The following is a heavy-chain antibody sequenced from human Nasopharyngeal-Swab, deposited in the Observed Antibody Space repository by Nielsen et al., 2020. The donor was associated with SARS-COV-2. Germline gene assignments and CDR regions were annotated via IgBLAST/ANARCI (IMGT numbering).Heavy chain of an antibody. CDR2: INHSGST. CDR1: GGSFSGYY. Sequence: SETLSLTCAVYGGSFSGYYWSWIRQPPGKGLEWIGEINHSGSTNYNPSLKSRVTISVDTSKNQFSLKLSSVTAADTAVYYCARGGIPTGDLPTGYYFDYWGQGTRVTVSP. V-gene: IGHV4-34*01. CDR3: ARGGIPTGDLPTGYYFDY. J-gene: IGHJ4*02. D-gene: IGHD7-27*01.